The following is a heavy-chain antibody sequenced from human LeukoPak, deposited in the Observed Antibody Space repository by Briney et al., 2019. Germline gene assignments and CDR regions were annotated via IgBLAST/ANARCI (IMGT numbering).Heavy chain of an antibody. CDR3: ARGHYYYDSSGYSKRGAFDI. CDR2: INHSGST. V-gene: IGHV4-34*01. J-gene: IGHJ3*02. D-gene: IGHD3-22*01. Sequence: SETLSLTCTVSGGSISGYYWSWIRQPPGKGLEWIGEINHSGSTNYNPSLKSRVTISVDTSKNQFSLKLSSVTAADTAVYYCARGHYYYDSSGYSKRGAFDIWGQGTMVTVSS. CDR1: GGSISGYY.